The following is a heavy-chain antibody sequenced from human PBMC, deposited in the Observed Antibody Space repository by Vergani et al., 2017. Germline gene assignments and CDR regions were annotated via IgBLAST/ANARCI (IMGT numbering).Heavy chain of an antibody. CDR1: GFTFSSYA. D-gene: IGHD1-26*01. V-gene: IGHV3-30-3*01. Sequence: QVQLVESGGGVVQPGRSLRLSCAASGFTFSSYAMHWVRQAPGKGLEWVAVISYDGSNKYYADSVKGRFTISRDNYKNTLYLQMNSLRAEDTAVYYCAREPGKWEILAYYYYGMDVWGQGTTVTVSS. CDR2: ISYDGSNK. J-gene: IGHJ6*02. CDR3: AREPGKWEILAYYYYGMDV.